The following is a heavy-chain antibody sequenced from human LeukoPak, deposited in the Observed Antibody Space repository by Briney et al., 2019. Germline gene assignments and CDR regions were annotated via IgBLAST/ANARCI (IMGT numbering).Heavy chain of an antibody. J-gene: IGHJ5*02. CDR2: ISYDGSNK. CDR3: ARGDKQLVFNRNKGGFDP. CDR1: GFTFSSYG. Sequence: GGSLRLSCAASGFTFSSYGMHWVRQAPGKGLEWVAVISYDGSNKYYADSVKGRFTISRDNSKNTLFLQMNTLRAEDTAVFYCARGDKQLVFNRNKGGFDPWGQGTLVTVSP. D-gene: IGHD6-13*01. V-gene: IGHV3-30*19.